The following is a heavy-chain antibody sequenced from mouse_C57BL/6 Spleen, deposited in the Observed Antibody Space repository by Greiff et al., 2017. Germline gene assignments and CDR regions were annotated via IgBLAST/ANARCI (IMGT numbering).Heavy chain of an antibody. CDR3: AGVVLGGDGDFDY. D-gene: IGHD4-1*01. CDR2: IHPNSGGT. Sequence: QVQLQQPGAELVKPGASVKLSCKASGYTFTSYWMHWVKQRPGQGLEWIGMIHPNSGGTKYNEKFKSKATVTVEKSSSTAYLQLSRLTSEDSAVYVCAGVVLGGDGDFDYWGQGTTLTVSS. CDR1: GYTFTSYW. V-gene: IGHV1-64*01. J-gene: IGHJ2*01.